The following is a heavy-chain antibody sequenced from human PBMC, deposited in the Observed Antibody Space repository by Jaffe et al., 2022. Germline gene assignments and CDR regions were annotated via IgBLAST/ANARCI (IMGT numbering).Heavy chain of an antibody. V-gene: IGHV3-72*01. D-gene: IGHD2-2*01. CDR2: IRNKANSYTT. Sequence: EVQLVESGGGLVQPGGSLRLSCAASGFTLSYHYMDWVRQAPGKGLEWVGRIRNKANSYTTEYAASVKGRFTISRDDSKNSLYLQMNSLKTEDTAVYYCARPAYRYCSSTSCYDAFDIWGQGTMVTVSS. CDR3: ARPAYRYCSSTSCYDAFDI. J-gene: IGHJ3*02. CDR1: GFTLSYHY.